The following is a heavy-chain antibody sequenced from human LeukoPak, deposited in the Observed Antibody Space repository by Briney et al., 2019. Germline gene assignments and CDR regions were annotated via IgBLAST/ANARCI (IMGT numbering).Heavy chain of an antibody. Sequence: PSETLSLTCTVSGGSISSYYWSWIRQPAGKGLEWIGRIYTSGSTNYNPSLKSRVTMSVDTSKHQFALSLSSVTAADTAVYYCAATTRTPGIAAAGYWGQGTLVTVSS. CDR3: AATTRTPGIAAAGY. D-gene: IGHD6-13*01. V-gene: IGHV4-4*07. CDR1: GGSISSYY. J-gene: IGHJ4*02. CDR2: IYTSGST.